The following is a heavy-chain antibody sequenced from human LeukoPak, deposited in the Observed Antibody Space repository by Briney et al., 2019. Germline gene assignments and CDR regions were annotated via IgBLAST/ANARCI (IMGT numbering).Heavy chain of an antibody. CDR3: ARYSNHVDYFDS. Sequence: PSETLSLTCTVSGVSISSDYWSWIRLPPGKGLEWIAYVYYTGTSNYNPSLKSRVTISIDTSKNQFSLKLISVTAADTAVYYCARYSNHVDYFDSWGQGTLVTVSS. J-gene: IGHJ4*02. V-gene: IGHV4-59*01. CDR1: GVSISSDY. CDR2: VYYTGTS. D-gene: IGHD4-11*01.